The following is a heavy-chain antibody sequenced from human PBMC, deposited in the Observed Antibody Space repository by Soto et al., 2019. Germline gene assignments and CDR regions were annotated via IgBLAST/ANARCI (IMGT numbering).Heavy chain of an antibody. CDR2: ISPWKGNT. CDR1: GYNFMPYG. J-gene: IGHJ4*02. V-gene: IGHV1-18*04. Sequence: VASVKVSCKASGYNFMPYGANWVRQAPGQGLEWMGWISPWKGNTNYAQSFQGRVTMTTDTSTSTAYMELRSLTSDDTAVYYCARDLDPSGSYYTDYWGPGTLVTVSS. CDR3: ARDLDPSGSYYTDY. D-gene: IGHD3-10*01.